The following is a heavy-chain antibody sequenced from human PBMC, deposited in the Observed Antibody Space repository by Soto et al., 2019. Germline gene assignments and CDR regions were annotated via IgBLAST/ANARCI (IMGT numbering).Heavy chain of an antibody. CDR1: GGSFSGYY. D-gene: IGHD3-10*01. V-gene: IGHV4-34*01. Sequence: SETLSLTCAVYGGSFSGYYWSWIRQPPGKGLEWIGEINHSGSTNYNPSLKSRVHISVDTYKNQFSLKLSSVSAADTAVYYCATGRGVRGVIITTYYYYGLDVWGQGTTVTVSS. J-gene: IGHJ6*02. CDR2: INHSGST. CDR3: ATGRGVRGVIITTYYYYGLDV.